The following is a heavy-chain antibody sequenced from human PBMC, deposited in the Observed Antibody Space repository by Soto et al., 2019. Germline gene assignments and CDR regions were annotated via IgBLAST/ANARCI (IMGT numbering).Heavy chain of an antibody. J-gene: IGHJ5*02. D-gene: IGHD1-1*01. CDR2: ISWDSGTL. V-gene: IGHV3-9*01. Sequence: EVQLVESGGGLGQPGRSLRLSCAASGFTFDDYAMHWVRQVPGKGLEWISGISWDSGTLGYADSVKGRFIISRDDAKKSLFSQLNSLRGEDTALYYCAQRRYPTMASPLDQWGQGTLVTVSS. CDR3: AQRRYPTMASPLDQ. CDR1: GFTFDDYA.